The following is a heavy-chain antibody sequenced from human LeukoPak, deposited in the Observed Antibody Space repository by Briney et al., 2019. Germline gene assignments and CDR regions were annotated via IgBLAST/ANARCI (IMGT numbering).Heavy chain of an antibody. D-gene: IGHD6-19*01. CDR1: GYDFTSVG. Sequence: ASVKVSCKASGYDFTSVGITWVRQAPGQGLESMGWISPYNGDTRYVQKLQGRVTMTTDTSTSTAYMELRSLRFDDTAVFYCARAGSGSGWYFDYWGQGTLVTVSS. J-gene: IGHJ4*02. CDR3: ARAGSGSGWYFDY. V-gene: IGHV1-18*01. CDR2: ISPYNGDT.